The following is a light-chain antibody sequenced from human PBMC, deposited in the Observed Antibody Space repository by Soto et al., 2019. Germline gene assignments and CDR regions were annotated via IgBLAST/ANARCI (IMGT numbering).Light chain of an antibody. V-gene: IGKV3-15*01. CDR3: QQYNNWWT. Sequence: EIVMTQSPATLSVSPGERATLSCRASQSINSNLAWYQQKPGQTPRLLIYGPSTRATGIPARFSGSGSGTDFPLTISSLQSEAFAVYYCQQYNNWWTFGQGTKVEIK. J-gene: IGKJ1*01. CDR2: GPS. CDR1: QSINSN.